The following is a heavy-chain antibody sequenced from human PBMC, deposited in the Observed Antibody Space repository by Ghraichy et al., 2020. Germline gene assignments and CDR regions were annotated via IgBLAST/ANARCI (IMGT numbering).Heavy chain of an antibody. Sequence: SQTLSLTCTVSGGSISSYYWSWIRQPPGKGLEWIGYIYYSGSTNYNPSLKSRVTISVDTSKNQFSLKLSSVTAADTAVYYCAREGFGEGSDAFDIWGQGTMVTVSS. CDR2: IYYSGST. V-gene: IGHV4-59*01. D-gene: IGHD3-10*01. CDR1: GGSISSYY. CDR3: AREGFGEGSDAFDI. J-gene: IGHJ3*02.